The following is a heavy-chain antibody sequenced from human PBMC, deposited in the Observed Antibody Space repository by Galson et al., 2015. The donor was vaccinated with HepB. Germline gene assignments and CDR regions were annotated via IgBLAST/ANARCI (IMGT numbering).Heavy chain of an antibody. J-gene: IGHJ4*02. CDR2: ISSSSSYT. Sequence: SLRLSCAASGFTSSDYYMSWIRQAPGKGLEWVSYISSSSSYTNYADSVKGRFTISRDNAKNSLYLQMNSLRAEDTAVYYCARESYGDYLPGDYWGQGTLVTVSS. CDR1: GFTSSDYY. D-gene: IGHD4-17*01. CDR3: ARESYGDYLPGDY. V-gene: IGHV3-11*06.